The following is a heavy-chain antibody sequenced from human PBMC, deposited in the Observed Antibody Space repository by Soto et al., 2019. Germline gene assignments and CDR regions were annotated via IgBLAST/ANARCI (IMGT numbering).Heavy chain of an antibody. D-gene: IGHD6-19*01. V-gene: IGHV4-34*01. CDR2: INHSGST. Sequence: SETLSLTCAVYGGSFSGYYWSWIRQPPGKGLEWIGEINHSGSTNYNPSLKSRVTIAVDTSKNQFSLKLSSVTAADTAVYYCARPYSSGWTYYYYYGMDVWGQGTMVTVSS. J-gene: IGHJ6*02. CDR1: GGSFSGYY. CDR3: ARPYSSGWTYYYYYGMDV.